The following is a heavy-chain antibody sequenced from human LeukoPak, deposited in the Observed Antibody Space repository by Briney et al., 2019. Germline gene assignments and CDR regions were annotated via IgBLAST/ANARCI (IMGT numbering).Heavy chain of an antibody. Sequence: SVKVSCKASGGTFSSYAISWVRQAPGQGLEWMGGIIPIFGTANYAQKFQGRVTMTSNTAISTAYMELSSLRSEDTAVYYCVRTPPNWGADYWGQGTLVTVSS. CDR3: VRTPPNWGADY. CDR2: IIPIFGTA. J-gene: IGHJ4*02. CDR1: GGTFSSYA. V-gene: IGHV1-69*05. D-gene: IGHD7-27*01.